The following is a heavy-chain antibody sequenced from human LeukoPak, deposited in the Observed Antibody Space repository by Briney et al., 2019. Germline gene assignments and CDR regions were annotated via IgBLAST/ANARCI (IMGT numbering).Heavy chain of an antibody. J-gene: IGHJ4*02. CDR2: LDDSGANT. CDR3: ARDGKAKNDY. V-gene: IGHV3-64*02. CDR1: GFTFSSYA. Sequence: GGSLGLSCAASGFTFSSYAMQWVRQAPDKRLEYVSGLDDSGANTYYADSVKGRFIMSRDNSRDTLYLQMGSLRPEDTAVYYCARDGKAKNDYWGQGTLVTVST. D-gene: IGHD1-26*01.